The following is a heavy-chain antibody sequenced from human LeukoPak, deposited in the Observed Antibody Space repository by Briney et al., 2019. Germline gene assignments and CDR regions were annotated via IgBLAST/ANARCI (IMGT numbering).Heavy chain of an antibody. J-gene: IGHJ5*02. CDR3: TRDHDGSGCYNWFDP. Sequence: PGGSLRLSCSASGFTFSSYEMNWVRQAPGKGLEWVSYISSSGSTIYYADSVKGRFTISRDNAKHSLYLQMNSLRAEDTAVYYCTRDHDGSGCYNWFDPWGQGTLVTVSS. CDR2: ISSSGSTI. V-gene: IGHV3-48*03. D-gene: IGHD3-10*01. CDR1: GFTFSSYE.